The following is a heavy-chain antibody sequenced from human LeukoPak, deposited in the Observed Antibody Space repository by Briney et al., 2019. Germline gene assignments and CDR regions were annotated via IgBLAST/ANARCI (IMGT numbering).Heavy chain of an antibody. CDR1: GFTFSSYG. J-gene: IGHJ4*02. V-gene: IGHV3-33*01. CDR2: IWYAGSNK. D-gene: IGHD4-4*01. Sequence: GGSLRLSCAASGFTFSSYGMHWVRQAPGKGLGGVAVIWYAGSNKYYADSVKGRFTISRDNSKNTLYLQMNSLRAEDTAVYYCARLYSNYEDLDYWGQGTLVTVSS. CDR3: ARLYSNYEDLDY.